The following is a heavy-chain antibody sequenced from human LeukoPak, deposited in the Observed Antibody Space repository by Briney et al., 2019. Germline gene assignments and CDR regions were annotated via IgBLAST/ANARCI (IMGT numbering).Heavy chain of an antibody. V-gene: IGHV4-59*08. CDR3: ASQFYGDYGRFDP. CDR1: GGSISSYC. J-gene: IGHJ5*02. Sequence: TSETLSLTCTVSGGSISSYCWSWIRQPPGKGLEWIGYIYYSGSTNYNPSLKSRVTISVDTSKNQFSLKLSSVTAADTAVYYCASQFYGDYGRFDPWGQGTLVTVSS. CDR2: IYYSGST. D-gene: IGHD4-17*01.